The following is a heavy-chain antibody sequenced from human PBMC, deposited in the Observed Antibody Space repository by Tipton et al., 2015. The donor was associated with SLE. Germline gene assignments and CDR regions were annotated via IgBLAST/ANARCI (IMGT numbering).Heavy chain of an antibody. V-gene: IGHV4-39*07. CDR1: GGSINSFDYH. CDR3: ARASYGDQFSIDY. Sequence: TLSLTCIVSGGSINSFDYHWAWVRQAPGMGLEWIGSVDYSGVTDYKASLESRVAISLDPSKNHFSLQLTGMTAADTALYYCARASYGDQFSIDYWGQGTLVSVSS. D-gene: IGHD2-21*02. J-gene: IGHJ4*02. CDR2: VDYSGVT.